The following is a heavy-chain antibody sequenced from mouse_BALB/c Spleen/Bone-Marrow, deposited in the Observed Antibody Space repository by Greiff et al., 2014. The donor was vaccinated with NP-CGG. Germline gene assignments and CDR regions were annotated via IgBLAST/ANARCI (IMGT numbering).Heavy chain of an antibody. CDR2: IDPSDSYT. D-gene: IGHD2-3*01. V-gene: IGHV1-69*02. CDR1: GYTFTSYW. CDR3: ARYGGYFPWFAY. J-gene: IGHJ3*01. Sequence: QVHVKQSGTELVKPGASVKLSCKASGYTFTSYWMHWVKQRPGQGLEWIGEIDPSDSYTNYNQKFKGKATLTVDKSSSTAYMQLSSLTPEDSAVYYCARYGGYFPWFAYWGQGTLVTVSA.